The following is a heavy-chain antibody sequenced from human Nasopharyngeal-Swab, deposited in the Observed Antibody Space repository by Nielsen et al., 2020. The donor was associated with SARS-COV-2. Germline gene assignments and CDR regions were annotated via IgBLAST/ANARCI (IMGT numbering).Heavy chain of an antibody. CDR3: AKEDYYYYYYMDV. CDR1: GFTFSSYA. Sequence: ETLSLTCAASGFTFSSYAMSWVRQAPGKGLEWVSAISGSGGSTYYADSVKGRFTIPRDNSKNTLYLQMNSLRAEDTAVYYCAKEDYYYYYYMDVWGKGTTVTVSS. CDR2: ISGSGGST. V-gene: IGHV3-23*01. J-gene: IGHJ6*03.